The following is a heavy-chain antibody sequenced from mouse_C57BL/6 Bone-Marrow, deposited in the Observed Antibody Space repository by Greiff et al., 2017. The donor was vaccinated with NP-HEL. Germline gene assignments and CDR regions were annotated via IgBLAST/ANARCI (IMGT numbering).Heavy chain of an antibody. CDR1: GFTFSDYY. CDR2: INYDGSST. Sequence: EVQRVESEGGLVQPGSSMKLSCTASGFTFSDYYMAWVRQVPEKGLEWVANINYDGSSTYYLDSLKSRLIISRDNAKNILYLQMSSLKSEDTATYYCAREGGLRRRTYAMDYWGQGTSVTVSS. J-gene: IGHJ4*01. CDR3: AREGGLRRRTYAMDY. D-gene: IGHD2-4*01. V-gene: IGHV5-16*01.